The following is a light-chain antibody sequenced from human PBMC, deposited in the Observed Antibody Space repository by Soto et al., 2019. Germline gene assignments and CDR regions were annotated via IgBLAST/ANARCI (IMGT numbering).Light chain of an antibody. CDR2: DAS. CDR1: QSVSSY. Sequence: EIVLTQSPATLSLSPGERATLSCRASQSVSSYLAWYQQKPGQAPRLLIYDASNRATGIPARFSGSGSGTDFTLTISSLEPEDFAAYYCQQRSNWPPFGGGTKVEIK. V-gene: IGKV3-11*01. J-gene: IGKJ4*01. CDR3: QQRSNWPP.